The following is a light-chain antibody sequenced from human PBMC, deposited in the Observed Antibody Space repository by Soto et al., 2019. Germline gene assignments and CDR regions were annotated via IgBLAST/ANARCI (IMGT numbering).Light chain of an antibody. CDR3: QRYANWVRGT. Sequence: DIEMTQSPSSLSASVGERVTLTCRASQIISTYLAWYQQKPGQVPRLLIYCASTRAAGVPSRFSGSGSGTEFTLTISSLHSEDVASYYCQRYANWVRGTFGQGAQLEIK. CDR2: CAS. J-gene: IGKJ5*01. V-gene: IGKV1-27*01. CDR1: QIISTY.